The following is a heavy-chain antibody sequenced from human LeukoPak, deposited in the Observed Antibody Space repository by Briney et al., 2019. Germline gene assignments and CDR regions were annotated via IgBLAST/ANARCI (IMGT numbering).Heavy chain of an antibody. CDR2: IYHSGST. CDR1: GGSISSGGYY. J-gene: IGHJ4*02. D-gene: IGHD1-26*01. Sequence: NPSQTLSLTCTVSGGSISSGGYYWSWIRQPPGKGLEWIGYIYHSGSTYYNPSLKSRVTISVDRSKNQFSLKLSSVTAADTAVYYCARHGYSGSFDYWGQGTLVTVSS. CDR3: ARHGYSGSFDY. V-gene: IGHV4-30-2*01.